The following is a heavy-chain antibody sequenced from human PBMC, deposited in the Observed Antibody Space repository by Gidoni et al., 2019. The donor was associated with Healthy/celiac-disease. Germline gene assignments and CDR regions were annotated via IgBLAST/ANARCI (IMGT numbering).Heavy chain of an antibody. D-gene: IGHD3-16*01. J-gene: IGHJ4*02. Sequence: QVQLQESGPGLVKPSPTLSLTCTVSVGSLSSGGYYWSWIRQHPGKGLEWIGYIYYSGSTYYNPSLKSRVTISVDTSKNQFSLKLSSVTAADTAVYYCAREMATNGLGYWGQGTLVTVSS. V-gene: IGHV4-31*03. CDR3: AREMATNGLGY. CDR1: VGSLSSGGYY. CDR2: IYYSGST.